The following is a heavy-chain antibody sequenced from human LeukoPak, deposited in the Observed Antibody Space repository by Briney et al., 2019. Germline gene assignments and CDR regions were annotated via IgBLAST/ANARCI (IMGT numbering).Heavy chain of an antibody. CDR2: INTNTGNP. Sequence: ASVKVSCKASGYTFTSYAMNWVRQAPGQGLEWMGWINTNTGNPTYAQGFTGRFVFSLDTSVSTAYLQISSLKAEDTAVYYCARSAVAGPNDAFDIWGQGTMVTVSS. V-gene: IGHV7-4-1*02. D-gene: IGHD6-19*01. CDR1: GYTFTSYA. CDR3: ARSAVAGPNDAFDI. J-gene: IGHJ3*02.